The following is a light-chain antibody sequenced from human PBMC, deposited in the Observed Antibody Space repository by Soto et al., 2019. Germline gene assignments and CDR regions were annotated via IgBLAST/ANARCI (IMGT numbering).Light chain of an antibody. V-gene: IGKV3-11*01. Sequence: EIVLTQSPTTLSLSPGERAILSCRASQSVSSFLAWYQQKPGQAPRLLIFDASNRATGIPARFTGSGSGTDFTLTISSLEPEDFAVYFCQQRGDWPFTFGGGTKVEIK. CDR2: DAS. CDR3: QQRGDWPFT. J-gene: IGKJ4*01. CDR1: QSVSSF.